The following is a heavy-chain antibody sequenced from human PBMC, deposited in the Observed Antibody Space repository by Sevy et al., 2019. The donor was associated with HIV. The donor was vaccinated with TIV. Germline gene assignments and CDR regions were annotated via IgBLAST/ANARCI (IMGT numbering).Heavy chain of an antibody. Sequence: ASVKVSCKVSGYTLTQVSMHWVRQAPGEGLEWMGSFDPEDGETIYAQTFQGRVTMTEDTSTDTAYMELNSLRSEDTAVYFCATTKDYYDSSGYPFDYWGQGTLVTVSS. CDR2: FDPEDGET. CDR1: GYTLTQVS. J-gene: IGHJ4*02. CDR3: ATTKDYYDSSGYPFDY. D-gene: IGHD3-22*01. V-gene: IGHV1-24*01.